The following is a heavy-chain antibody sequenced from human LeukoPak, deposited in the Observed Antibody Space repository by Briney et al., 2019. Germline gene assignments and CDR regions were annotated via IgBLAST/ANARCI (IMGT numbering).Heavy chain of an antibody. Sequence: KPSETLSLTCTVSGGSFSSSSYYWGWIRQPPGKGLEWIGSIYYSGSTYYNPSLKSRVTISVDTSKNQFSLKLSSVTAADTAVYYCASLYYYGSGSYQAPYFDYWGQGTLVTVSS. CDR3: ASLYYYGSGSYQAPYFDY. J-gene: IGHJ4*02. CDR2: IYYSGST. V-gene: IGHV4-39*01. CDR1: GGSFSSSSYY. D-gene: IGHD3-10*01.